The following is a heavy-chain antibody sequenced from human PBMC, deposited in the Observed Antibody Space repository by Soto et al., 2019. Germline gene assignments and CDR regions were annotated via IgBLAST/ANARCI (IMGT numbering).Heavy chain of an antibody. CDR2: ISSYNGNT. CDR3: ARDASVGLNDY. CDR1: GYTFTSYG. Sequence: QVQLVQSGAEVKKPGASVKVSCKASGYTFTSYGISWVRQAPGQGLEWMGWISSYNGNTKYAQKLQGRVTMTTDTSTSTDYMELRSLRADDTAVYYCARDASVGLNDYWGQGTLVTVSS. V-gene: IGHV1-18*01. D-gene: IGHD1-26*01. J-gene: IGHJ4*02.